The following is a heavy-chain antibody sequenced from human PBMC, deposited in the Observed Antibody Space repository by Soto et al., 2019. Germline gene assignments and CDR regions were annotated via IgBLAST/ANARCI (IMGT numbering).Heavy chain of an antibody. D-gene: IGHD6-19*01. CDR2: IRSKANSYAT. V-gene: IGHV3-73*01. J-gene: IGHJ6*03. Sequence: EVQLVESGGGLVQPGGSLKLSCAASGFTFSGSAMHWVRQASGKGLEWVGRIRSKANSYATAYAASVKGRFTISRDDSKNTAYLPMNSLKTEDTAVYYCTRLYSSCWDAYYYYYMDVWGKGTTVTVSS. CDR3: TRLYSSCWDAYYYYYMDV. CDR1: GFTFSGSA.